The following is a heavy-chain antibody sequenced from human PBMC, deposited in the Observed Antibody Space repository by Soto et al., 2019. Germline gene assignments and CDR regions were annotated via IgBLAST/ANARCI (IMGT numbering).Heavy chain of an antibody. V-gene: IGHV3-15*07. J-gene: IGHJ4*02. CDR2: IVSDRDGGTP. CDR1: GVTLSKIF. CDR3: SHGYDYCFYS. D-gene: IGHD5-18*01. Sequence: GGSLRLSCAVSGVTLSKIFVTCLRQAPGKGPEWVGRIVSDRDGGTPDYAAPVKGRFTISRDDSQNTVYLQMNNLKTEDTAVYYCSHGYDYCFYSWGPGTLVTVSS.